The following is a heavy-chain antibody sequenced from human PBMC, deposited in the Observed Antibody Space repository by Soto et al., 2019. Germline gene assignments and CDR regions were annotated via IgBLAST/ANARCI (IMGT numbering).Heavy chain of an antibody. D-gene: IGHD6-13*01. V-gene: IGHV5-51*01. CDR2: IHPRDSDT. J-gene: IGHJ4*02. CDR3: ASTDSGWYLFES. Sequence: GESLKIXXKXSXXXXXXXXIGWVRQMPGKGLEWMGIIHPRDSDTRYSPSFQGQVTISADKSTGTAYLQWSSLKASDTAIYYCASTDSGWYLFESGGQGTLVTVSS. CDR1: XXXXXXXX.